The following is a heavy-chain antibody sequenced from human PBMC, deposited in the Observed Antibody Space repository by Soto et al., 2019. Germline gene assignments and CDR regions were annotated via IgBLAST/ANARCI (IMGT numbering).Heavy chain of an antibody. V-gene: IGHV3-23*01. D-gene: IGHD2-2*01. CDR3: ATASSHSWYHLPE. CDR1: GFTFSTYA. Sequence: EVQLLESGGGLVQPGGSLRLSCAASGFTFSTYAMSWVRQAPGKGLEWVSAISGSGGSTYYADSVKGRFTISRDNSENTLYLQMTSLRAADTAVYYCATASSHSWYHLPEWGQGTLVTVAS. J-gene: IGHJ4*02. CDR2: ISGSGGST.